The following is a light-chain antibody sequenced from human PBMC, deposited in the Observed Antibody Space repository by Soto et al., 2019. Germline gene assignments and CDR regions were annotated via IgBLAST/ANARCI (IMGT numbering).Light chain of an antibody. J-gene: IGKJ1*01. V-gene: IGKV3-20*01. Sequence: EIVLTQSPGTLSLSPGERAPLSYRASQSVSSSYLAWYQQKPGQAPRLLIYGASSRATGIPDRFSGSGSGTDFTLTISRLEPEDFAVYYCQQYGSSGTFGQGTKVDI. CDR3: QQYGSSGT. CDR1: QSVSSSY. CDR2: GAS.